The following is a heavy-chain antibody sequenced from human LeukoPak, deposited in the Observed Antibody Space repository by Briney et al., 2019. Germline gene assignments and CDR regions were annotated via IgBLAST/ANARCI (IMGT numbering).Heavy chain of an antibody. CDR2: IYYSGST. D-gene: IGHD6-6*01. J-gene: IGHJ3*02. CDR3: ARARPPQNDAFDI. V-gene: IGHV4-31*03. Sequence: SQTLSLTCTVSDGSISSGGYYWSWIRQHPGKGLEWIGYIYYSGSTHYNPSLKSRVTISVDTSKNQFSLKLSSVTAADTAVYYCARARPPQNDAFDIWGQGTMVTVSS. CDR1: DGSISSGGYY.